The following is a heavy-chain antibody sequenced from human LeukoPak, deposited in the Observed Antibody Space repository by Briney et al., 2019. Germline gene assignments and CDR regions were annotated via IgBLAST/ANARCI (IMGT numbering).Heavy chain of an antibody. V-gene: IGHV4-4*02. J-gene: IGHJ6*03. Sequence: SGTLSLTCDVSGGSISSDHWWSWVRQSPGKGLEWIGEIYHSGSTNYNPSLKSRVTMSVDNSKNQFSLNLSSVTAADTAVYYCARVLVVPAAIRYYYYYMDVWGKGTTVTVSS. CDR2: IYHSGST. CDR1: GGSISSDHW. CDR3: ARVLVVPAAIRYYYYYMDV. D-gene: IGHD2-2*01.